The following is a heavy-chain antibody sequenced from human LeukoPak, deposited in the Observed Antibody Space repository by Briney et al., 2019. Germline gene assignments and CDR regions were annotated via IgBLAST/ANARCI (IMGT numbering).Heavy chain of an antibody. V-gene: IGHV4-4*02. J-gene: IGHJ3*02. CDR3: ARISGITMIVVIISQDAFDI. D-gene: IGHD3-22*01. CDR1: GGSISSSNW. CDR2: IYHSGST. Sequence: SGTLSLTCAVSGGSISSSNWWSWVRQPPGKGLEWIGEIYHSGSTNYNPSLKSRVTISVDKSKNQFSLKLSSVTAADTAVYYCARISGITMIVVIISQDAFDIWGQGTMVTVSS.